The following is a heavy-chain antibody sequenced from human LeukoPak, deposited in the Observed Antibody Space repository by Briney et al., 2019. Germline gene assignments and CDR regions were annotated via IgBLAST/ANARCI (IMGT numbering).Heavy chain of an antibody. CDR3: ARDLDYGGNLDY. CDR1: GFTFSSYE. D-gene: IGHD4-23*01. Sequence: GGSLRLSCAASGFTFSSYEMNWVRQAPGKGLEWVSYISSSGSTIYYADSVKGRFTISRDNAKNSLYLQMNSLRAEDTAVYYCARDLDYGGNLDYWGQGTLVTVSS. J-gene: IGHJ4*02. CDR2: ISSSGSTI. V-gene: IGHV3-48*03.